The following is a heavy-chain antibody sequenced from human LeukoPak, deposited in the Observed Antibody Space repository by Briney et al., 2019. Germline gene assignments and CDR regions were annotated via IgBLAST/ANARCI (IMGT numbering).Heavy chain of an antibody. D-gene: IGHD4-23*01. CDR1: GGSISSYY. J-gene: IGHJ3*02. V-gene: IGHV4-59*01. CDR3: AIHPTVITRFDI. CDR2: IYYSGST. Sequence: KSSETLSLTCTVSGGSISSYYWSWIRQPPGKGLEWIGYIYYSGSTNCNPSLKSRVTISLDMSKNRLSLKLSSVTAADTAVYYCAIHPTVITRFDIWGQGTMVTVSS.